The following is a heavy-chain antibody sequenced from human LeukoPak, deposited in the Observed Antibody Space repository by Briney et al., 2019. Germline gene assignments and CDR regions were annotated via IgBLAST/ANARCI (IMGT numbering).Heavy chain of an antibody. V-gene: IGHV3-53*01. CDR2: IYSGGST. J-gene: IGHJ3*01. CDR1: GFTVSSNY. Sequence: GGSLRLSCAASGFTVSSNYMSWVRQAPGKGLEWVSVIYSGGSTYYADSVKGRFTISRDNSRNALHLQMNSLRAEDTAVYYCAKGGGRPLDDAFDVWGQGTMVIVSS. CDR3: AKGGGRPLDDAFDV.